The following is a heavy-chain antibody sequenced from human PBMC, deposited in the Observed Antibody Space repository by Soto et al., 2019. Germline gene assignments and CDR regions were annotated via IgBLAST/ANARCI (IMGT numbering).Heavy chain of an antibody. Sequence: GGSLRLSCAASGFTFSSYAMSWVRQAPGKGLEWVSTISGSGGYTYFADSVKGRFTISRDNSKNTLYLQMNSLRAEDTAVYYCAKSPVGYCSGGSCYSHYDDWGQGTLVTVSS. J-gene: IGHJ4*02. CDR1: GFTFSSYA. CDR3: AKSPVGYCSGGSCYSHYDD. CDR2: ISGSGGYT. D-gene: IGHD2-15*01. V-gene: IGHV3-23*01.